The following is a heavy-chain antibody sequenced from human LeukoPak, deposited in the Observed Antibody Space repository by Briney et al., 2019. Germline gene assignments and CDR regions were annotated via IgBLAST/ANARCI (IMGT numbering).Heavy chain of an antibody. V-gene: IGHV1-69*04. D-gene: IGHD4-17*01. J-gene: IGHJ4*02. CDR2: IIPILGIA. CDR3: ARDHPDYGDYEENDY. CDR1: VGTFSSYA. Sequence: SVKVSCKASVGTFSSYAISWVRQAPGQGLEWMGRIIPILGIANYAQKFQGRVTITADKSTSTDYMELSSLRSEDTAVYYCARDHPDYGDYEENDYWGQGTLVTVSS.